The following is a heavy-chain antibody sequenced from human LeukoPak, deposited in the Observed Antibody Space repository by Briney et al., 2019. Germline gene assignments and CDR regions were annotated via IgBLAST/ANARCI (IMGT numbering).Heavy chain of an antibody. CDR2: IYTSGST. CDR1: GGSISSGFYY. J-gene: IGHJ4*02. Sequence: SETLSLTCTVSGGSISSGFYYWSWIRQPAGKGLEWIGRIYTSGSTNYNPSLKSRATISLDTSKNQFSLKLSSVTAADTAVYYCARRKDGHDYWGQGTLVTVSS. V-gene: IGHV4-61*02. D-gene: IGHD1-14*01. CDR3: ARRKDGHDY.